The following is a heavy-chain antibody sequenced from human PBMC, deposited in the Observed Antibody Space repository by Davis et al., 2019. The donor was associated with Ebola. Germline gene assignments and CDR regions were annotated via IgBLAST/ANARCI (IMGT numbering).Heavy chain of an antibody. Sequence: PGGSLRLSCAASGFVFRNYVMSWVRQAPGKGLEWVSTLGTSAGTYYADSVKGRFTISRDNAKNTLYLEMNSLRDEDTAVYYCARDSIVLVSDYGMDVWGQGTTVTVSS. CDR3: ARDSIVLVSDYGMDV. J-gene: IGHJ6*01. D-gene: IGHD2-8*01. CDR2: LGTSAGT. V-gene: IGHV3-23*01. CDR1: GFVFRNYV.